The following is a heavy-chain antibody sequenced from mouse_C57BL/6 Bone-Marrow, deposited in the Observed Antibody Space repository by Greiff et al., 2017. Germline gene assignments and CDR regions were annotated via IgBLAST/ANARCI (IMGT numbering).Heavy chain of an antibody. J-gene: IGHJ3*01. CDR2: IDPAYGNT. D-gene: IGHD4-1*01. CDR3: ARSMGREIAY. CDR1: GFNIKNTY. Sequence: EVKLVESVAELVRPGASVQLSCTASGFNIKNTYMHWVKQRPEQGLEWIGRIDPAYGNTKYTPKFQGTATITADTSSNTAYLQLSSLPCEDTAIYYCARSMGREIAYWGQGTLVTVSA. V-gene: IGHV14-3*01.